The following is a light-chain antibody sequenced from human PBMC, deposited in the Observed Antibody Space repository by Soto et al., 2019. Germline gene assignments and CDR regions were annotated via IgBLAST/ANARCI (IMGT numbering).Light chain of an antibody. CDR2: AAS. Sequence: IQFTQSPSSLSASVGDRVTITCRASQGIRSYLAWYQQKPGKAPKLLIYAASTLQSGVPSRFSGSGSGTDFTLTISSLQHEDFATYYCQQLNSFGGGTKVDIK. V-gene: IGKV1-9*01. J-gene: IGKJ4*01. CDR1: QGIRSY. CDR3: QQLNS.